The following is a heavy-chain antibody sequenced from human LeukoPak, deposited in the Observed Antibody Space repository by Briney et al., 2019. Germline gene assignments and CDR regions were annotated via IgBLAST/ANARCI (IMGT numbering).Heavy chain of an antibody. CDR2: IYYSGST. CDR1: GGSISSSSYY. Sequence: SETLSLTCTVSGGSISSSSYYWGWIRQPPGKGLEWIGRIYYSGSTYYNPSPKSRVTISVDTSKNQFSLKLSSVTAADTAVYYCARPAPGGDYFDYWGQGTLVTVSS. CDR3: ARPAPGGDYFDY. J-gene: IGHJ4*02. D-gene: IGHD4-17*01. V-gene: IGHV4-39*01.